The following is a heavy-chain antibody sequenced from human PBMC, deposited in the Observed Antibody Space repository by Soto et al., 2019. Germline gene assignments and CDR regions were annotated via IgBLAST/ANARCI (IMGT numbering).Heavy chain of an antibody. J-gene: IGHJ4*02. CDR2: INTSGNT. CDR3: ARESGDNWDYEAY. V-gene: IGHV4-4*07. D-gene: IGHD1-7*01. CDR1: GGSITSYR. Sequence: QVQLQESGPGLVRPLETLSLTCKVSGGSITSYRWSWIRQSAGKGLEWIGRINTSGNTHYNPSLNRRVTVSIDTSQNQFFLTVTSVTAADSAVYYCARESGDNWDYEAYWGQGTPVTVSS.